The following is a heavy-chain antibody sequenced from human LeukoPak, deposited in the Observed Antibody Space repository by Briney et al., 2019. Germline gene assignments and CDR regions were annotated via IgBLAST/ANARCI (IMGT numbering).Heavy chain of an antibody. CDR2: TDPSDSYT. J-gene: IGHJ6*04. CDR3: ARLSSGSYYTYYYGMDV. Sequence: GESLKISCKGSGYSFTSYWISWVRQMPGKGLEWMGRTDPSDSYTNYSPSFQGHVTISADKSISTAYLQWSSLKASDTAMYYCARLSSGSYYTYYYGMDVWGKGTTVTVSS. CDR1: GYSFTSYW. V-gene: IGHV5-10-1*01. D-gene: IGHD3-10*01.